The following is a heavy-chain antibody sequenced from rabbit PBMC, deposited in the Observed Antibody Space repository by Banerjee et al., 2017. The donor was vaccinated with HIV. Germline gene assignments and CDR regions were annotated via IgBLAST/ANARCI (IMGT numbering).Heavy chain of an antibody. CDR2: INTISGDT. CDR3: ARDLAGVIGWNFNL. D-gene: IGHD4-1*01. J-gene: IGHJ4*01. V-gene: IGHV1S45*01. CDR1: GFDFSNYYM. Sequence: QEQLKESGGGLVQPGGSLKLSCKASGFDFSNYYMSWVRQAPGKGLEWIACINTISGDTVYATWAKGRFTISKASWTTVTLQMTSLTAADTASYFCARDLAGVIGWNFNLWGPGTLVTVS.